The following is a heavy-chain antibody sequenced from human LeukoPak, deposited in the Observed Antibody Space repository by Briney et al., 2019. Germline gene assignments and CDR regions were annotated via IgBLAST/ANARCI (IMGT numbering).Heavy chain of an antibody. D-gene: IGHD1-14*01. J-gene: IGHJ4*02. CDR3: ASPTDLSDY. CDR1: GFTFSTYS. Sequence: GSLRLSCAASGFTFSTYSMNWVRQAPGKGLEWVSYITISSSTIYYADSVKGRFTISRDNSKNTLYLQMNSLRAEDTAVYYCASPTDLSDYWGQGTLVTVSS. CDR2: ITISSSTI. V-gene: IGHV3-48*01.